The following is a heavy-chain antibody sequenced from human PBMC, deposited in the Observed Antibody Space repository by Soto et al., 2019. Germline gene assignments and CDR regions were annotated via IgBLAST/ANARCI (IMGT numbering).Heavy chain of an antibody. Sequence: NPSETLSLTCAVSGGSISSGGYSWSWIRQPPGKGLEWIGYIYHSGSTYYNPSLKSRVTISVDRSKNQFSLKLSSVTAADTAVYYCARAFDCSGGSCSPSFDYWGQGTLVTVSS. CDR3: ARAFDCSGGSCSPSFDY. CDR2: IYHSGST. J-gene: IGHJ4*02. D-gene: IGHD2-15*01. CDR1: GGSISSGGYS. V-gene: IGHV4-30-2*01.